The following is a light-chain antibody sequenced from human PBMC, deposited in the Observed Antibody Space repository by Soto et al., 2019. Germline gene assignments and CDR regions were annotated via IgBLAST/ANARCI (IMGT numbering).Light chain of an antibody. Sequence: QSVLTQPASVSGSPGQSITTSCGGTSSDVGAYIYVSWYQQFPGKAPKLIIYEVNNRPSGVSDRFSGSKSDTTAYLTISGLQAEDEADYYCSSYSDSDTKVFGTGTKVTVL. CDR1: SSDVGAYIY. CDR3: SSYSDSDTKV. CDR2: EVN. J-gene: IGLJ1*01. V-gene: IGLV2-14*03.